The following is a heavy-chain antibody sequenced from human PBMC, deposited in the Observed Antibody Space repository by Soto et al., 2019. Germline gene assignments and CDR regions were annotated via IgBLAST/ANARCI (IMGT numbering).Heavy chain of an antibody. Sequence: SQTLSLTWTVSGFTISSGDYYWSWISQPPGKGLEWIAYIHYSGSTYYNPSLKSRVTISVDTSKNQFSLKLSSVTAADTAVYYCARSRYSGSYFFDYWGQGILVTVSS. V-gene: IGHV4-30-4*01. CDR1: GFTISSGDYY. D-gene: IGHD1-26*01. CDR2: IHYSGST. CDR3: ARSRYSGSYFFDY. J-gene: IGHJ4*02.